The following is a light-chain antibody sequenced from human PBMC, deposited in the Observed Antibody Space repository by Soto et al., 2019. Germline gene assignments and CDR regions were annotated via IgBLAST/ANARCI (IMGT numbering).Light chain of an antibody. J-gene: IGKJ4*01. CDR1: QSINNN. V-gene: IGKV3-11*01. CDR3: QQRSDWLLT. Sequence: EIVMTQSPATLSVSPGERGTLSCRASQSINNNLAWYQQKPGQAPRLLIYDASNRATGIPARFSGSGSGTDFTLTISSLESEDFAVYYCQQRSDWLLTFGGGTKVDIK. CDR2: DAS.